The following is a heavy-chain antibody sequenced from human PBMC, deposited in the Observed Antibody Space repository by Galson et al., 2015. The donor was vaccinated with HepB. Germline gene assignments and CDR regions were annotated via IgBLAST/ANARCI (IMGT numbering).Heavy chain of an antibody. J-gene: IGHJ3*02. CDR3: ARDRRPAYYDFWSGFSDAFDI. V-gene: IGHV4-4*07. Sequence: SETLSLTCTVSGGSISSYYWSWIRQPAGKGLEWIGRIYTSGSTNYNPSLKSRVTMSVDTSKNQFSLKLSSVTAADTAVYYCARDRRPAYYDFWSGFSDAFDIWGQGTMVTVSS. D-gene: IGHD3-3*01. CDR1: GGSISSYY. CDR2: IYTSGST.